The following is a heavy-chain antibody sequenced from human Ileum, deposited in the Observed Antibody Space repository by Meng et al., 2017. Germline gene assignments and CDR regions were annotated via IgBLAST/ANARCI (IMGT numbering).Heavy chain of an antibody. CDR2: ISASGETT. Sequence: GGSLRLSCAASGYIFNNYAMIWVRQAPGKGLEWVSGISASGETTFYADSVKGRFTISRDSSKNTLYLQMNSLRAEDTAIYYCTKGSAVTNYEPWHWGQGTLVTVSS. CDR3: TKGSAVTNYEPWH. CDR1: GYIFNNYA. J-gene: IGHJ4*02. D-gene: IGHD3-16*01. V-gene: IGHV3-23*01.